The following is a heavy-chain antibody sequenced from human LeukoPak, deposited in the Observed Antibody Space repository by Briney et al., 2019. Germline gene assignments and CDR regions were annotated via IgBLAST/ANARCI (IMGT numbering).Heavy chain of an antibody. J-gene: IGHJ6*03. CDR2: ISSSGSTI. Sequence: GGSLRLSCAASGFTFSSYEMNWVRQAPGKGLEWVSYISSSGSTIYYADSVKGRFTISRDNAKNSLYLQMNSLRAEDTAVYYCARVCRGRFRKGVLSFYYYMDVWGKGTTVTVSS. D-gene: IGHD2/OR15-2a*01. CDR3: ARVCRGRFRKGVLSFYYYMDV. V-gene: IGHV3-48*03. CDR1: GFTFSSYE.